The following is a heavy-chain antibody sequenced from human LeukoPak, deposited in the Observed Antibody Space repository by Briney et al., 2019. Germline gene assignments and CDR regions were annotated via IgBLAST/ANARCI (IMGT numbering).Heavy chain of an antibody. CDR1: GGSIKSSIYY. CDR3: AKHTSPHYYESSGYRIPFDY. Sequence: SETLSLTCTVSGGSIKSSIYYWGWIRQPPGKGLEWVGSIYHTGATYYNPSLKSRVTISVDTSKNQFSLRLSSVTAADTAVYYCAKHTSPHYYESSGYRIPFDYWGQGTLVTVSS. D-gene: IGHD3-22*01. CDR2: IYHTGAT. V-gene: IGHV4-39*01. J-gene: IGHJ4*02.